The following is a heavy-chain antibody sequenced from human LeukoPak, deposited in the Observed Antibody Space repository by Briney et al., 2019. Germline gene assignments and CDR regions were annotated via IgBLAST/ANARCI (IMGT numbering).Heavy chain of an antibody. CDR3: ARDPSYCSSTSCYEVDY. CDR1: GGTFISYA. Sequence: SVKASCKASGGTFISYAISWVRQAPGQGLEWMGGIIPIFGTANYAQKFQGRVTITADESTSTAYMELSSLRSEDTAVYYCARDPSYCSSTSCYEVDYWGQGTLVTVSS. CDR2: IIPIFGTA. D-gene: IGHD2-2*01. V-gene: IGHV1-69*13. J-gene: IGHJ4*02.